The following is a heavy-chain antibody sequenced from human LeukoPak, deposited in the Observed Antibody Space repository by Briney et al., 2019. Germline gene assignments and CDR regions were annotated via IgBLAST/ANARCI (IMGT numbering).Heavy chain of an antibody. J-gene: IGHJ4*02. CDR2: INTDGSYI. Sequence: GGSLRLSCAASGFIFSSWWMIWFRRLPGKGLVSVSHINTDGSYIRYADSVKGRFTISRDNAKNTLYLQMNSLRPEDTGVYYCTTFGIDWSLSYWGQGALVTVSS. D-gene: IGHD3-9*01. CDR3: TTFGIDWSLSY. CDR1: GFIFSSWW. V-gene: IGHV3-74*01.